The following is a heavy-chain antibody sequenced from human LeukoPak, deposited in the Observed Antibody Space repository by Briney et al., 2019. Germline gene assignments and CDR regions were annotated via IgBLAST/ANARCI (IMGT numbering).Heavy chain of an antibody. CDR3: ARDPIYTFDGPEYFQH. V-gene: IGHV3-66*01. D-gene: IGHD2-2*02. CDR2: IYSGGST. CDR1: EFSVSSNY. J-gene: IGHJ1*01. Sequence: PGGSLRLSCAASEFSVSSNYMTWVRQAPGKGLEWVSLIYSGGSTYYADSVKGRFTISRDNSKNTLYLQMNSLRAEDTAVYYCARDPIYTFDGPEYFQHWGQGTLVTVSS.